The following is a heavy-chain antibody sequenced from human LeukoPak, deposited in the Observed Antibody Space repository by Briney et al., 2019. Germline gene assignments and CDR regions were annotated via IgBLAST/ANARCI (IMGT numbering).Heavy chain of an antibody. CDR1: GGSISGHY. Sequence: ASETLSLTCTVSGGSISGHYWSWIRQPAGKGLEWIGRIYMTGSTNYNPSLKSRVTMSVDMSKNQFSLKLSSVTAADTAVYFCARVALFGSGSYYWFDPWGQGTLVTVSS. D-gene: IGHD3-10*01. J-gene: IGHJ5*02. V-gene: IGHV4-4*07. CDR3: ARVALFGSGSYYWFDP. CDR2: IYMTGST.